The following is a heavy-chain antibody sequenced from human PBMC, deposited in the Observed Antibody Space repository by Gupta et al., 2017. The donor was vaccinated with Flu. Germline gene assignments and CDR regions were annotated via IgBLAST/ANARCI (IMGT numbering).Heavy chain of an antibody. CDR3: ATEGIGPVAGRGTPDY. CDR1: GYTFTNYG. J-gene: IGHJ4*02. CDR2: MSADKGNT. D-gene: IGHD6-19*01. Sequence: QLQLVQSGAELTKPGASVTVSCKASGYTFTNYGINWVGQAPGKGPEWRGWMSADKGNTNYAQKVQGRVTMTTDTSTTTAYREVRSLTSDDTAVYYCATEGIGPVAGRGTPDYGGQGTLVTVSS. V-gene: IGHV1-18*01.